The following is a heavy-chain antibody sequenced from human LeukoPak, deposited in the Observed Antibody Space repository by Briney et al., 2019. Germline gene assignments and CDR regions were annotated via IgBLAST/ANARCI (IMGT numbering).Heavy chain of an antibody. CDR1: SDSISNSAYH. D-gene: IGHD4-11*01. V-gene: IGHV4-39*01. CDR2: IYYSRGT. J-gene: IGHJ4*02. Sequence: SETLSLTCTVSSDSISNSAYHWGWIRQPPGRGLEWIGSIYYSRGTYYNPSLKSRVTISVDTSKNQFSLKLTSVTAADTAVYYCARAHTSYSNYVGYWGQGTLVTVSS. CDR3: ARAHTSYSNYVGY.